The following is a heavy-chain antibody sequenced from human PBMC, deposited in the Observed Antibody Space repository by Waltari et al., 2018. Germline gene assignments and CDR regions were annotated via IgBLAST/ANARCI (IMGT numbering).Heavy chain of an antibody. D-gene: IGHD3-9*01. Sequence: EVQLVESGGGLVQPGGSLRLSCAASGFTFSSYWMSWVRQAPGKGLEWVANIKQDGSEKYYVDSVKGLFTISRDNAKNERYRQMSSRRAEDTAVYYCARAIPSGLYFDWCTASSGGGMDVWGQGTTVTVSS. CDR2: IKQDGSEK. CDR1: GFTFSSYW. CDR3: ARAIPSGLYFDWCTASSGGGMDV. J-gene: IGHJ6*02. V-gene: IGHV3-7*03.